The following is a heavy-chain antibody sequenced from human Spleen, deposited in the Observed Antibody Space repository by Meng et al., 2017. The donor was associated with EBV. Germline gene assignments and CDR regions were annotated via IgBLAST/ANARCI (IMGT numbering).Heavy chain of an antibody. V-gene: IGHV4-39*01. CDR3: ARPFPSIVSPRLDPFGD. J-gene: IGHJ4*02. Sequence: PGLLNPAEPRDLARDFFVRACRRLSHGARPPQPPGRVLEWIGSFHYSGRTYDSPSLKSRITVSVDTSKNQFSLRLTSVTAADTALYYCARPFPSIVSPRLDPFGDWGQGTLVTVSS. D-gene: IGHD5/OR15-5a*01. CDR1: VRACRRLSH. CDR2: FHYSGRT.